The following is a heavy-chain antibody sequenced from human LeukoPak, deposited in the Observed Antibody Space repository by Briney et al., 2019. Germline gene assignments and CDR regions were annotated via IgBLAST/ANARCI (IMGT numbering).Heavy chain of an antibody. CDR1: GYTSTSYG. CDR3: AAIVNSGWYRYFDY. J-gene: IGHJ4*02. D-gene: IGHD6-19*01. Sequence: ASVKVSCKASGYTSTSYGISWVRQAPGQGLDWMGCISAYNGNTNYAQKLQGRVTMTTDTSTSTAYMELRSLRSDGTAVYYCAAIVNSGWYRYFDYWGQGTLVTVSS. V-gene: IGHV1-18*01. CDR2: ISAYNGNT.